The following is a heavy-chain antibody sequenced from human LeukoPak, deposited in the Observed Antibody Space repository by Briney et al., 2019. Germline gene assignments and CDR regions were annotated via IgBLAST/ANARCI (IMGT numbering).Heavy chain of an antibody. CDR3: ARDDPARPYWFDP. CDR2: ISAYNGNT. CDR1: GYTFTSYG. D-gene: IGHD6-6*01. V-gene: IGHV1-18*01. Sequence: GASVRVSCTASGYTFTSYGISWVRQAPGQGLEWMGWISAYNGNTNYAQKLQGRVTMTTDTSTSTAYMELRRLRSEDTAVYYCARDDPARPYWFDPWGQETLVTVSS. J-gene: IGHJ5*02.